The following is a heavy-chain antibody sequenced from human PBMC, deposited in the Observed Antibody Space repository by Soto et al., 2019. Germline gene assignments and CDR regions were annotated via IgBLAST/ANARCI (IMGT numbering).Heavy chain of an antibody. V-gene: IGHV2-5*02. Sequence: QNTLKESGPSPVKPTQTLTVTCTFSGLSLSNSEVGVAWIRQPPGKALEWLALIYGDNDKRYSPSLKTRLTITKDTSKDQVVLTMTNMDPVDTATYYCAHCTLHDYGDYDPGTSHVFDSWGQGTLVTVSS. CDR2: IYGDNDK. CDR3: AHCTLHDYGDYDPGTSHVFDS. J-gene: IGHJ4*02. CDR1: GLSLSNSEVG. D-gene: IGHD4-17*01.